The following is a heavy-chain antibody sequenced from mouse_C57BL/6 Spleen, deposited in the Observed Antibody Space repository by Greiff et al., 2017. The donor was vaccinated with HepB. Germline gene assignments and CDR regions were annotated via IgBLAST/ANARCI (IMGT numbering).Heavy chain of an antibody. CDR1: GYAFSSSW. Sequence: QVQLKQSGPELVKPGASVKISCKASGYAFSSSWMNWVKQRPGKGLEWIGRIYPGDGDTNYNGKFKGKATLTADKSSSTAYMQLSSLTSEDSAVYFCASSYGYDLFAYWGQGTLVTVSA. CDR2: IYPGDGDT. D-gene: IGHD2-2*01. V-gene: IGHV1-82*01. J-gene: IGHJ3*01. CDR3: ASSYGYDLFAY.